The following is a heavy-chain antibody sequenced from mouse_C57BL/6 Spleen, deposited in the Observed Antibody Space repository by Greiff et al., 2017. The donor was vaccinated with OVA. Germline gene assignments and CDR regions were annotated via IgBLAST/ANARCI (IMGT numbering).Heavy chain of an antibody. J-gene: IGHJ4*01. V-gene: IGHV1-50*01. CDR1: GYTFTSYW. CDR3: ARLGDYDAMDY. Sequence: QVQLQQPGAELVKPGASVKLSCKASGYTFTSYWMQWVKQRPGQGLEWIGEIDPSDSYTNYNQKFKGKATLTVDPSSSTAYMQLSSLTSEDSAVYYCARLGDYDAMDYWGQGTSVTVSS. CDR2: IDPSDSYT.